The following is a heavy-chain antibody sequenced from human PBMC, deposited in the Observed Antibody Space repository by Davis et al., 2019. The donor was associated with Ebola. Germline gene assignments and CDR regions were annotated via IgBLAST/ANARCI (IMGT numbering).Heavy chain of an antibody. CDR1: GGSISSGGYY. J-gene: IGHJ3*02. CDR2: IYYSGST. V-gene: IGHV4-31*03. Sequence: SETLSLTCTVSGGSISSGGYYWSWIRQHPGKGLEWIGYIYYSGSTYYNPSLKSRVTISVDTSKNQFSLKLSSVTAADTAVYYCARVKLELRLIAFDIWGQGTMVTVSS. CDR3: ARVKLELRLIAFDI. D-gene: IGHD1-7*01.